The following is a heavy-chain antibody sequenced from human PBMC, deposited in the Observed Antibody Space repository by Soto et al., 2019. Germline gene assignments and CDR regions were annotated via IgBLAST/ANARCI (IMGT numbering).Heavy chain of an antibody. CDR3: ARGVVKRSRGVIWTKGWFDP. CDR2: IYYSGST. D-gene: IGHD3-10*01. CDR1: GGSISSYY. V-gene: IGHV4-59*08. J-gene: IGHJ5*02. Sequence: SETLSLTCTVSGGSISSYYWSWIRRPPGKGLEWIGYIYYSGSTNYNPSLKSRVTISVDTSKNQFPLKLSSVTAADTAVYYCARGVVKRSRGVIWTKGWFDPWGQGTLVTVSS.